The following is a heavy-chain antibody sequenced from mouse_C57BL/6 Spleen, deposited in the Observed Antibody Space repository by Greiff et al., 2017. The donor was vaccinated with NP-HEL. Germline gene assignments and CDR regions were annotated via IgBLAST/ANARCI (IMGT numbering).Heavy chain of an antibody. V-gene: IGHV1-53*01. D-gene: IGHD1-1*01. J-gene: IGHJ1*03. CDR3: ARRGYGSSYYWYFDV. Sequence: QVHVKQPGTELVKPGASVKLSCKASGYTFTSYWMHWVKQRPGQGLEWIGNINPSNGGTNYNEKFKSKATLTVDKSSSTAYMQLSSLTSEDSAVYYCARRGYGSSYYWYFDVWGTGTTVTVSS. CDR2: INPSNGGT. CDR1: GYTFTSYW.